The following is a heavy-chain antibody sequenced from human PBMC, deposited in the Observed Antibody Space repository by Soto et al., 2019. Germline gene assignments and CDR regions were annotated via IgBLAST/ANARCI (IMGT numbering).Heavy chain of an antibody. D-gene: IGHD3-10*01. Sequence: HPGGSLRLSCAASGFTFSSYAMSWVRQAPGKGLEWVSAISGSGGSTYYADSVKGRFTISRDNSKNTLYLQMNSLRAEDTAVYYCAKASVWFGELGYWGQGTLVTVSS. CDR3: AKASVWFGELGY. CDR2: ISGSGGST. J-gene: IGHJ4*02. V-gene: IGHV3-23*01. CDR1: GFTFSSYA.